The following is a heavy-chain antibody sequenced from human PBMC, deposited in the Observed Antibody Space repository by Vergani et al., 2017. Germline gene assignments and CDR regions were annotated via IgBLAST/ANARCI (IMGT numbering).Heavy chain of an antibody. V-gene: IGHV1-69*01. CDR2: VIPIFGTA. D-gene: IGHD2-15*01. CDR1: GGTFSSYA. Sequence: QVQLVQSGAEVKKPGSSVKVSCKASGGTFSSYAISWVRQAPGQGLEWMGGVIPIFGTANYAQKFQGRVTITADESTSTAYMEVSSLRSEDTAVYYCATPNAHKGYCSGGSCYTVDHYYYMDVWGKGTTVTVSS. J-gene: IGHJ6*03. CDR3: ATPNAHKGYCSGGSCYTVDHYYYMDV.